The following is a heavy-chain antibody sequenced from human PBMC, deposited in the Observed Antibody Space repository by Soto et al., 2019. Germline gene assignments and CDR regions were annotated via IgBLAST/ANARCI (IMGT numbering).Heavy chain of an antibody. CDR1: GYRFTSYC. D-gene: IGHD3-9*01. Sequence: PVESLTTYCKGSGYRFTSYCIVSVLQMGGKGLESMGIIYPGDSDIRYSPSFQGQVTISADKSISTAYLQWSSLKASDTAMYYCARRVAYYDNKYLTPRGSGMDVWGQGTTVTVSS. CDR3: ARRVAYYDNKYLTPRGSGMDV. V-gene: IGHV5-51*01. J-gene: IGHJ6*02. CDR2: IYPGDSDI.